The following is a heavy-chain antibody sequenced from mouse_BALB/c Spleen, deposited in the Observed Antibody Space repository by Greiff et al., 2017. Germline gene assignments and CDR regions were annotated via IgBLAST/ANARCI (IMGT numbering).Heavy chain of an antibody. CDR2: IWSGGST. CDR3: ASLTTAYAMDY. D-gene: IGHD1-2*01. V-gene: IGHV2-2*02. Sequence: VQLKQSGPGLVQPSQSLSITCTVSGFSLTSYGVHWVRQSPGKGLEWLGVIWSGGSTDYNAAFISRLSISKDNSKSQVFFKMNSLQANDTAIYYCASLTTAYAMDYWGQGTSVTVSS. J-gene: IGHJ4*01. CDR1: GFSLTSYG.